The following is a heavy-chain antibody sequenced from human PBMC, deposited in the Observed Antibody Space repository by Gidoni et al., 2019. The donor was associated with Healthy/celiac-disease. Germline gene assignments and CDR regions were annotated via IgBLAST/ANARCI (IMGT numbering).Heavy chain of an antibody. Sequence: QVQLVESGGGVVQPGRSLRLSCAASGFTFSSYAMHWVRQAPGKGLEWVAVISYDGSNKYYADSVKGRFTISRDNSKNTLYLQMNSLRAEDTAVYYCAREFEYSSFDYWGQGTLVTVSS. CDR2: ISYDGSNK. V-gene: IGHV3-30-3*01. J-gene: IGHJ4*02. CDR1: GFTFSSYA. D-gene: IGHD6-6*01. CDR3: AREFEYSSFDY.